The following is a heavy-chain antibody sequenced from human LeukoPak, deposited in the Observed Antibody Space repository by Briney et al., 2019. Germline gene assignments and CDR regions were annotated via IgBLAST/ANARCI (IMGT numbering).Heavy chain of an antibody. CDR1: GYTFTSYG. J-gene: IGHJ4*02. CDR2: ISAYNGNT. V-gene: IGHV1-18*01. D-gene: IGHD2-15*01. Sequence: ASVKVSCKASGYTFTSYGISWVRQAPGQGLEWMGWISAYNGNTNYAQKLQGGVTMTTDTSTSTAYMELRSLRSDDTAVYYCARDCSGGSCHRLLPFDYWGQGTLVTVSS. CDR3: ARDCSGGSCHRLLPFDY.